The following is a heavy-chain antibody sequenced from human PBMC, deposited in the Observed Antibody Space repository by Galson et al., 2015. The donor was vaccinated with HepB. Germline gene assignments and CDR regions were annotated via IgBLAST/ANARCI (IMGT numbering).Heavy chain of an antibody. J-gene: IGHJ3*02. D-gene: IGHD3-10*01. CDR1: GYTFTSYA. CDR3: ARDLRGSGSYYKPLAAFDI. CDR2: INAGNGNT. V-gene: IGHV1-3*01. Sequence: SVKVSCKASGYTFTSYAMHWVRQAPGQRLEWMGWINAGNGNTKYSQKFQGRVTITRDTSASTAYMELSSLRSEDTAVYYCARDLRGSGSYYKPLAAFDIWGQGTMVTVSS.